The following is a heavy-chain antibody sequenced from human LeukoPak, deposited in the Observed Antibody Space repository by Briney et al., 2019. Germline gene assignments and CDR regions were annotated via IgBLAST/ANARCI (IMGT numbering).Heavy chain of an antibody. V-gene: IGHV3-23*01. J-gene: IGHJ3*02. Sequence: TGGSLRLSCTASGSTLRNNIMTWVRQAPGKGLKWVSSLSFIDDSTYYANPVKGRFTISRDTSKNTLFLQMDSLRAEDTGVYYCGREGYTSGYAGAFDTWGQGTMVTVSS. CDR1: GSTLRNNI. D-gene: IGHD2-2*01. CDR3: GREGYTSGYAGAFDT. CDR2: LSFIDDST.